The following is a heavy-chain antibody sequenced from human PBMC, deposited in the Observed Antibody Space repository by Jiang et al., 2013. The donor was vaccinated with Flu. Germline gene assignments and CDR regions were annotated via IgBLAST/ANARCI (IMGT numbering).Heavy chain of an antibody. V-gene: IGHV4-34*01. J-gene: IGHJ6*02. D-gene: IGHD1-26*01. Sequence: LLKPSETLSLTCAVYGESFSAYYWSWIRQPPGKGLEWIGEINHSGSTNYNPSLKSRVTISLDTSKNHFSLRLSSVTAADTAVYYCANSLGARYGMDVWGQGTTVTVSS. CDR1: GESFSAYY. CDR2: INHSGST. CDR3: ANSLGARYGMDV.